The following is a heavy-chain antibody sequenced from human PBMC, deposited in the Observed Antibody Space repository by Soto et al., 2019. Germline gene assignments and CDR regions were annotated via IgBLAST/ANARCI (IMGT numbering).Heavy chain of an antibody. Sequence: GGSLRLSCATSGFTFNTYPMTWVRQAPGKGLEWVSSISSTAGRTSSYADSVKGRFAISRDFSDSTVCLQMNNLRVDDTAVYFCAKGVLSFHYGMEVWGQGTTVTVS. J-gene: IGHJ6*02. V-gene: IGHV3-23*01. CDR2: ISSTAGRTS. CDR1: GFTFNTYP. D-gene: IGHD3-10*01. CDR3: AKGVLSFHYGMEV.